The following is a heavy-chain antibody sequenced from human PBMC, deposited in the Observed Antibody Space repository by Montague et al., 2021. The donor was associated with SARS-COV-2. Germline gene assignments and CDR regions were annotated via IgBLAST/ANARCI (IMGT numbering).Heavy chain of an antibody. CDR1: GGSFSGFY. CDR2: MNHSGST. D-gene: IGHD3-9*01. Sequence: SETLSLTCAVYGGSFSGFYWTWIRQPPGKGLEWIGEMNHSGSTNYNPSLKSRVTISVDTSKNQFSLKLTSVTAADTAVDYCARGVTYYDILTGYYKGKYYYGMEVWGQGTTVTVSS. V-gene: IGHV4-34*01. J-gene: IGHJ6*02. CDR3: ARGVTYYDILTGYYKGKYYYGMEV.